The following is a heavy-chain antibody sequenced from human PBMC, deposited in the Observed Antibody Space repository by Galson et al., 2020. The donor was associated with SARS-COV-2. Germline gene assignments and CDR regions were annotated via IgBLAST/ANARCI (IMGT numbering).Heavy chain of an antibody. Sequence: SVKVSCKASGITYNKYAFNWVRQAPGQGLEWMGRIIPIYGTTIYAQRFQGRATFTADKATDTGHLELTSLRSEDTAVYYCAKDSGRNRAANWNYLVDWGQGTLVTVSS. V-gene: IGHV1-69*06. CDR2: IIPIYGTT. D-gene: IGHD1-7*01. CDR3: AKDSGRNRAANWNYLVD. CDR1: GITYNKYA. J-gene: IGHJ4*02.